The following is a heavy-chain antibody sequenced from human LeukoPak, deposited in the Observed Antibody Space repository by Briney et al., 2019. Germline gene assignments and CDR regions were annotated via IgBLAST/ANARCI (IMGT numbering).Heavy chain of an antibody. D-gene: IGHD3-22*01. CDR1: GGSISSGDYY. CDR2: MYYSGST. J-gene: IGHJ5*02. CDR3: ARPYYYDSRIDP. V-gene: IGHV4-30-4*01. Sequence: SQTLSLTCTVSGGSISSGDYYWSWIRQPPGKGLEWIAYMYYSGSTYYNPSLKSRVTMSADTSKNQLSLKLSSVTAADTAVYYYARPYYYDSRIDPWGQGILVTVSS.